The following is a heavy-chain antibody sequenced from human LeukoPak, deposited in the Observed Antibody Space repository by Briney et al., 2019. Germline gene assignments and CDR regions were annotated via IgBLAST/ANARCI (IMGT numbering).Heavy chain of an antibody. Sequence: ASVKVSCKASGYTFTSYGISWVRQAPGQGLEWMGWISAYNGNTNYAQKIQGRVTMTTDTSASTAYMELRSLRSDDTAVYYCARRGGKNYGDYVVYYYYMDVWGKGTTVTVSS. CDR2: ISAYNGNT. D-gene: IGHD4-17*01. V-gene: IGHV1-18*01. J-gene: IGHJ6*03. CDR1: GYTFTSYG. CDR3: ARRGGKNYGDYVVYYYYMDV.